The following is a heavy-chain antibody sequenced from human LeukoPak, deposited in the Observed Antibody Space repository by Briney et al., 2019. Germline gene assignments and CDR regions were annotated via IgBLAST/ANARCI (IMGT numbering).Heavy chain of an antibody. CDR2: IYNDGGRT. J-gene: IGHJ4*02. V-gene: IGHV3-74*01. CDR1: GLTFSDHW. CDR3: ARGSSGWYVDY. Sequence: GGSLRLSCAASGLTFSDHWMRWVRQAPGKGLEWLSRIYNDGGRTSYADSVKGRFTISRDNGKNTLFLQLNSLRAEDTAVYYCARGSSGWYVDYWGQGTLVTVSS. D-gene: IGHD6-19*01.